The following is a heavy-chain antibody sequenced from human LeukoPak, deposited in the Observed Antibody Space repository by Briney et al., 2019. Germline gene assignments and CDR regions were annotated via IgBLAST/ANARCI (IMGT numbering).Heavy chain of an antibody. J-gene: IGHJ4*02. V-gene: IGHV3-20*04. CDR3: TRVFATGPSFDY. Sequence: GGSLRLSCAVSGFTFDEYGMSWVRQVPGKGLEWVSRISDDGTHTGYADSVKGRFTISRDNAKNTLYLQMNSLRADDTAVYYCTRVFATGPSFDYWGQGTLVTVSS. CDR1: GFTFDEYG. D-gene: IGHD3-9*01. CDR2: ISDDGTHT.